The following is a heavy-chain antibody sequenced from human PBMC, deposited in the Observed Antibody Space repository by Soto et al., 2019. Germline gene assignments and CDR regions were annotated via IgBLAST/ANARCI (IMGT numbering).Heavy chain of an antibody. CDR1: GGSISSYY. CDR3: ARGVLWFGELLSQPYYFDY. D-gene: IGHD3-10*01. J-gene: IGHJ4*02. V-gene: IGHV4-59*01. Sequence: SETLSLTCTVSGGSISSYYWSWIRQPPGKGLEWIGYIYYSGSTNYNPSLKSRVTISVDTSKNQFSLKLSSVTAADTAVYYCARGVLWFGELLSQPYYFDYWGQGTLVTVSS. CDR2: IYYSGST.